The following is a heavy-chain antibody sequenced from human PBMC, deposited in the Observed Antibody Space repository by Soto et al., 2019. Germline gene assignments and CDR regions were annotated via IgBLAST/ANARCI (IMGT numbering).Heavy chain of an antibody. D-gene: IGHD3-10*01. J-gene: IGHJ6*02. V-gene: IGHV3-23*01. Sequence: EVQVLESGGGSVQPGGSLRLSCAASGFPFSMFAMNWVRQAPGKGLEWVSGIRGSGGGTYYADSVKGRFTISRDDSRNMLSLEMNTRRGEDTAVYYCAKASGRVHYGMHVWGQGATVTVSS. CDR1: GFPFSMFA. CDR2: IRGSGGGT. CDR3: AKASGRVHYGMHV.